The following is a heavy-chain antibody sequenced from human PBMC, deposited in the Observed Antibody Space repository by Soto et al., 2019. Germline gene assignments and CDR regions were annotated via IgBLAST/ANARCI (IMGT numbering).Heavy chain of an antibody. J-gene: IGHJ3*02. CDR3: ARLLSRIKYDYIWGSYRNDDAFDI. CDR2: ISAYNGNT. D-gene: IGHD3-16*02. CDR1: GYTFTSYG. Sequence: ASVKVSCKASGYTFTSYGISWVRQAPGQGLEWMGWISAYNGNTNYAQKLQGRVTMTTDTSTSTAYMELRSLRSDDTAVYYCARLLSRIKYDYIWGSYRNDDAFDIWGQGTMVTVSS. V-gene: IGHV1-18*01.